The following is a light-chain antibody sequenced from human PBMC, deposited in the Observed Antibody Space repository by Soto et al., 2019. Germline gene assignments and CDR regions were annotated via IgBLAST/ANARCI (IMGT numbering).Light chain of an antibody. Sequence: QSALTQPASVSGSPGQSITISCTGTSSDVGSYNLVSWYQQHPGKAPKLMIYEVSYRPSGVSNRFSGSKSGNTASLTISGLQAEDEADYYCTSYTASSTRVFGTGTKLTVL. CDR1: SSDVGSYNL. J-gene: IGLJ1*01. CDR3: TSYTASSTRV. V-gene: IGLV2-14*02. CDR2: EVS.